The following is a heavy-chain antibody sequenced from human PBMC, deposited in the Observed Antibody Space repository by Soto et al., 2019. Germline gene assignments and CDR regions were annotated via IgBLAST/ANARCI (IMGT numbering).Heavy chain of an antibody. CDR2: MSSNGGST. J-gene: IGHJ4*02. Sequence: PGGSLRLSCSVFGFTLSSYAMHWVRQAPGKGLQYVSSMSSNGGSTYYADSVKGRFTISRDSSKNTLYLQMNSLRVEDTAVYYCVKDRYVDYWGQGTLVTVSS. V-gene: IGHV3-64D*06. CDR1: GFTLSSYA. CDR3: VKDRYVDY.